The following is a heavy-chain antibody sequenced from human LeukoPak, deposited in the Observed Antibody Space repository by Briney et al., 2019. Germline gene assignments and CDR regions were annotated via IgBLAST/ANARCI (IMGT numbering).Heavy chain of an antibody. CDR2: INHSGST. CDR1: GGSFSGYY. J-gene: IGHJ4*02. Sequence: KPSETLSLTCAVYGGSFSGYYWSWIRQPPGKGLEWIGEINHSGSTNYNPSLKSRVTISVDTSKNQFSLKLSSVTAAETAVYCCGRGGGTVTTSLQFDYWGQGTLVTVSS. D-gene: IGHD4-17*01. CDR3: GRGGGTVTTSLQFDY. V-gene: IGHV4-34*01.